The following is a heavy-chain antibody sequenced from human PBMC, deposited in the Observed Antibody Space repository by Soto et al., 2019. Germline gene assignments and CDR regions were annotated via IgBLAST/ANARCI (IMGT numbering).Heavy chain of an antibody. CDR2: IYYSGST. D-gene: IGHD1-26*01. Sequence: TLSLTCAVSGGSISSGGYYWSWIRQHPGKGLEWIGYIYYSGSTYYNPSLKSRVTISVDTSKNQFSLKVNSVTAADTAVYYCARGRPVGATTFDYWGQGTLVTVSS. J-gene: IGHJ4*02. CDR1: GGSISSGGYY. V-gene: IGHV4-31*11. CDR3: ARGRPVGATTFDY.